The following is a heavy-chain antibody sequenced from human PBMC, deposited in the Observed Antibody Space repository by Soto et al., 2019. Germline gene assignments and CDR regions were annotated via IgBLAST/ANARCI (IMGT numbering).Heavy chain of an antibody. CDR2: ISSSSSYI. CDR3: ARASGSGSYYNLLYYYYYMDV. D-gene: IGHD3-10*01. J-gene: IGHJ6*03. V-gene: IGHV3-21*01. CDR1: GFTFSSYS. Sequence: EVQLVESGGGLVKPGGSLRLSCAASGFTFSSYSMNWVRQAPGKGREGVSSISSSSSYIYYADSVKGRFTISRDNAKNSLYLQMNSLRAEDTAVYYCARASGSGSYYNLLYYYYYMDVWGKGTTVTVSS.